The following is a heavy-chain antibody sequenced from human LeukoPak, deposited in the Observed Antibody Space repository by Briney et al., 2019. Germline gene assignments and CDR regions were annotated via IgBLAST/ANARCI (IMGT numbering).Heavy chain of an antibody. D-gene: IGHD3-22*01. J-gene: IGHJ4*02. CDR1: GGSFSGYY. V-gene: IGHV4-34*01. Sequence: PSETLSLTCAVYGGSFSGYYWSWIRQPPGKGLEWIGEINHSGSTNYNPSLKSRVTISVDTSKNQFSLKLSSVTAADTAVYYCASRLSYYDSSYFDYWGQGTLVTVSS. CDR3: ASRLSYYDSSYFDY. CDR2: INHSGST.